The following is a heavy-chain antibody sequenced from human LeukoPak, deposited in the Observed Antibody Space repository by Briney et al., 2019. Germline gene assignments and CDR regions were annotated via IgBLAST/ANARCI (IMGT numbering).Heavy chain of an antibody. CDR2: ISYDGSNK. D-gene: IGHD2-2*01. Sequence: HPGRSLRLSCAASGFTFSSYGMHWVRQAPGKGLEWVAVISYDGSNKYYADSVKGRFTISRDNSKNTLYLQRNSLRAEDTAVYYCAKAMAYQRQRIYYYYYMDVWGKGTTVTVSS. J-gene: IGHJ6*03. CDR1: GFTFSSYG. V-gene: IGHV3-30*18. CDR3: AKAMAYQRQRIYYYYYMDV.